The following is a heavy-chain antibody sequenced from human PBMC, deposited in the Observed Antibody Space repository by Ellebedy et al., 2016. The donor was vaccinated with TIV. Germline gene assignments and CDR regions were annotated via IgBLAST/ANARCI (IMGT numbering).Heavy chain of an antibody. CDR1: GFTFSSYG. D-gene: IGHD3-10*01. CDR2: IQYDGSRK. V-gene: IGHV3-30*02. CDR3: AKDGRYGSGSYRPPYFDS. Sequence: GESLKISCAASGFTFSSYGMHWVRQAPGKGLAWVAFIQYDGSRKYHADSVKGRFTISRDNSKNTLHLQMNSLRTEDTAVYYCAKDGRYGSGSYRPPYFDSWGQGTLVTVSS. J-gene: IGHJ4*02.